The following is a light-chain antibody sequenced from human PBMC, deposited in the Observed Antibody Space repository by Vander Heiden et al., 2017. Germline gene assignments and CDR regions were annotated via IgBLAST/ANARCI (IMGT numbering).Light chain of an antibody. Sequence: DIVMTQSLDSLAVSLGERATTHCKSSQSVLYISNNNSYLAWYQKKPGQPPKLLIYWASTRESGVPDRFSGSGSGTDFTLTISSLQAEDVAVYYCQQYYSHPGTFGQGTKVEIK. CDR3: QQYYSHPGT. CDR2: WAS. J-gene: IGKJ1*01. CDR1: QSVLYISNNNSY. V-gene: IGKV4-1*01.